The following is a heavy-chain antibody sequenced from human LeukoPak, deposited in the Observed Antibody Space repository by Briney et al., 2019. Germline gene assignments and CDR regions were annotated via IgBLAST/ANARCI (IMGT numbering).Heavy chain of an antibody. J-gene: IGHJ1*01. Sequence: GASVKVSCKSSGYTFTGYYMHWVRQAPGQGLEWMGWINPNSGGTNYAQKFQGRVTMTRDTSISTAYMELSRLRSDDTAVYYCARDGYYDSSGSAGFQQWGQGTLVTVSS. CDR1: GYTFTGYY. CDR3: ARDGYYDSSGSAGFQQ. CDR2: INPNSGGT. V-gene: IGHV1-2*02. D-gene: IGHD3-22*01.